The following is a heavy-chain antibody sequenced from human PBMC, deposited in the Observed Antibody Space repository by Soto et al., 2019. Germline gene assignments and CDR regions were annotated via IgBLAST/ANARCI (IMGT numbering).Heavy chain of an antibody. Sequence: PSETLSLTCTVSGGSISMSSHYWGWIRQSPGKGLEWIGSIHYSGSTYYNPSLKSRVTISVDTSNNLCSLKLSSVTAADTALYYFARLSATGVNHYYYYGMDVWGQGTTVTVSS. CDR2: IHYSGST. CDR1: GGSISMSSHY. CDR3: ARLSATGVNHYYYYGMDV. V-gene: IGHV4-39*02. J-gene: IGHJ6*02. D-gene: IGHD4-17*01.